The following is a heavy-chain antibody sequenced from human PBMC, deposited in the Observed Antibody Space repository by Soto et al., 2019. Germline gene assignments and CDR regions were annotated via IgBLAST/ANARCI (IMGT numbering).Heavy chain of an antibody. Sequence: QVQLVQFGAEVKKPGASVKVSCKASGYTFTSYGISWVRQAPGQGLEWMGWISAYNGNTNYAHKLQGRVTMTTDTSTSTAYMELRSLRSDDTAVYYCARDRYSQQLAGGPFGYLGQGTLVTVSS. CDR2: ISAYNGNT. D-gene: IGHD6-13*01. CDR3: ARDRYSQQLAGGPFGY. CDR1: GYTFTSYG. V-gene: IGHV1-18*01. J-gene: IGHJ4*02.